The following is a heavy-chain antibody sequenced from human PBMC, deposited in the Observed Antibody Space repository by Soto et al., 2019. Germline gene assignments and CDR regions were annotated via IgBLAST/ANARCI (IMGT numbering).Heavy chain of an antibody. V-gene: IGHV4-34*01. CDR3: ARETDREVRGLYYDFWKRGNWFDP. CDR2: INHSGST. CDR1: GGSFSGYY. J-gene: IGHJ5*02. Sequence: ASETLSLTCAVYGGSFSGYYWSWIRQPPGKGLEWIGEINHSGSTNYNPSLKSRVTISVDTSKNQFSLKLSSVTAADTAVYYCARETDREVRGLYYDFWKRGNWFDPWGQGTLVTVSS. D-gene: IGHD3-3*01.